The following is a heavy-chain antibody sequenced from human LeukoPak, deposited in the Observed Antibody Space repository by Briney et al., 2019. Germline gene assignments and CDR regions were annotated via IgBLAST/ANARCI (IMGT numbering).Heavy chain of an antibody. D-gene: IGHD2-8*01. CDR1: GFTFSSYA. CDR2: ISGSGGDT. Sequence: GGSLRLSSAASGFTFSSYAMSWVRQAPGKGLEWVSDISGSGGDTYYADSVKGRLTISRDISKNTLYLQMNSLSAEDTAVYYCAKGDSGMVRRYYFDYWGQGTLVTVSS. J-gene: IGHJ4*02. CDR3: AKGDSGMVRRYYFDY. V-gene: IGHV3-23*01.